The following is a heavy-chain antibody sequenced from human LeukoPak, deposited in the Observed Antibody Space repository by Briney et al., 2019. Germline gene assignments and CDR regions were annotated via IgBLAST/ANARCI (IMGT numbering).Heavy chain of an antibody. D-gene: IGHD3-10*01. Sequence: SQTLPLTCTVSGGSISSSGYYWGWIRQPPGKGLEWVGSVYYTGSTFYNPSLKSRVTTSVDTSKNHFSLNLSSVTAADTAVYYCARHRGRYYDSGSYYYFDYWGQGTLVTVSS. CDR1: GGSISSSGYY. V-gene: IGHV4-39*02. J-gene: IGHJ4*02. CDR2: VYYTGST. CDR3: ARHRGRYYDSGSYYYFDY.